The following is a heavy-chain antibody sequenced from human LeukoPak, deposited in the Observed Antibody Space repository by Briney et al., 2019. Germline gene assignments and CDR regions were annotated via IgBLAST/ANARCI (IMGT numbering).Heavy chain of an antibody. J-gene: IGHJ1*01. V-gene: IGHV3-7*01. CDR2: MNQDGSEK. CDR1: GFTFSTYW. CDR3: ARDLGGEQQPPEYFQH. Sequence: QPGGSLRLSCAASGFTFSTYWMSWVRQAPGKGLEWVAHMNQDGSEKYYVDSVRGRFSISRDNAKNSLYLQMNSLRAEDTAVYYCARDLGGEQQPPEYFQHWGQGTLVTVSS. D-gene: IGHD6-13*01.